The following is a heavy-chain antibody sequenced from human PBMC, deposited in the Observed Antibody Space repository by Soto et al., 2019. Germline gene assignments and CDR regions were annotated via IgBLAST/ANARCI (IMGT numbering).Heavy chain of an antibody. CDR1: GFTFSSYG. V-gene: IGHV3-30*03. CDR3: ATPYYYDSSEPSGFDY. D-gene: IGHD3-22*01. Sequence: PGGSLRLSCAASGFTFSSYGMHWVRQAPGKGLEWVAVISYDGSNKYYADSVKGRFTISRDNSKNTLYLQMNSLRAEDTAVYYCATPYYYDSSEPSGFDYWGQGT. J-gene: IGHJ4*02. CDR2: ISYDGSNK.